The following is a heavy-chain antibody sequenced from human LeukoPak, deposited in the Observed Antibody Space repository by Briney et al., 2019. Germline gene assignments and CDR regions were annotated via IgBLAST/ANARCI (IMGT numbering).Heavy chain of an antibody. J-gene: IGHJ4*02. CDR1: GRSFRDHY. CDR3: AGYDFWSGAAY. Sequence: PSETLSLTCAVYGRSFRDHYWSWIRQLTGKGLEWIGESSHSGSTNYNPSLKRRVTISVDTSKNQFSLKLTSVTAADTAVYYCAGYDFWSGAAYWGQGTRVIVSP. D-gene: IGHD3-3*01. V-gene: IGHV4-34*01. CDR2: SSHSGST.